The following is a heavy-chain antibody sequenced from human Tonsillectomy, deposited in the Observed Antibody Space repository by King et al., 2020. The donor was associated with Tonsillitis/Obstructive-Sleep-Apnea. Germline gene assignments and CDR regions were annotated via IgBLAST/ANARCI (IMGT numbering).Heavy chain of an antibody. CDR3: ASRSYCGGDCYSEAFDY. CDR1: GGPISSSSYY. Sequence: QVQLQESGPGLVKPSETLSLTCTVSGGPISSSSYYWGWIRQPPGKGLEWIGSIYYSGSTYYNPSLKSRVTISVDTSKSQVSLKLSSVTAADTAVYYCASRSYCGGDCYSEAFDYWGQGTLVTVSS. CDR2: IYYSGST. V-gene: IGHV4-39*01. D-gene: IGHD2-21*01. J-gene: IGHJ4*02.